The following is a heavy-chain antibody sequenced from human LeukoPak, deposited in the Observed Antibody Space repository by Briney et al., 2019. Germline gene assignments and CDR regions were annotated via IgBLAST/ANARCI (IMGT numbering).Heavy chain of an antibody. CDR2: ISGSGGST. CDR1: GFTFSSYA. V-gene: IGHV3-23*01. D-gene: IGHD2-2*01. CDR3: AKDVPAAGYYYYYGMDV. J-gene: IGHJ6*02. Sequence: GGSPRLSCAASGFTFSSYAMSWVRQAPGKGLEWVSAISGSGGSTYYADSVKGRFTISRDNSKNTLYLQMNSLRAEDTAVYYCAKDVPAAGYYYYYGMDVWGQGTTVTVSS.